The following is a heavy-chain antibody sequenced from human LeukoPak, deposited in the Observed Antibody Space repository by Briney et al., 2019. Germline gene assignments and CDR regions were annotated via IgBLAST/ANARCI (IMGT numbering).Heavy chain of an antibody. J-gene: IGHJ6*02. V-gene: IGHV7-4-1*02. CDR2: INTNTGNP. Sequence: GASVKVSCKASGYTFSNYDINWVRQATGQGLEWMGWINTNTGNPTYAQGFTGRFVFSLDTSVSTAYLQISSLKAEDTAVYYCARDPAGIAVAGTLPLDVWGQGTTVTVSS. CDR1: GYTFSNYD. CDR3: ARDPAGIAVAGTLPLDV. D-gene: IGHD6-19*01.